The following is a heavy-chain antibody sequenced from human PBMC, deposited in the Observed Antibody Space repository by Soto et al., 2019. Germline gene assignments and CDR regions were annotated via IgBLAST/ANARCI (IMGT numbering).Heavy chain of an antibody. D-gene: IGHD6-19*01. CDR2: ISSSSSYI. J-gene: IGHJ6*02. CDR1: GFTFSSYS. CDR3: ARDKQWLVRGYYYGMDV. Sequence: LRLSCAASGFTFSSYSMNWVRQAPGKGLEWVSSISSSSSYIYYADSVKGRFTISRDNAKNSLYLQMNSLRAEDTAVYYCARDKQWLVRGYYYGMDVWGQGTTVTVSS. V-gene: IGHV3-21*01.